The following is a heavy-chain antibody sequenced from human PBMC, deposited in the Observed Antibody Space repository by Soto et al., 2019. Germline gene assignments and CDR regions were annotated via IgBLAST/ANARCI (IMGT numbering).Heavy chain of an antibody. Sequence: SETLSLTCTVSGGSISSYYWSWIRQPPGKGLEWIGYIYYSGSTNYNPSLKSRVTISVDTSKNQFSLKLSSVTAADTAVYYCARAIGWNYGYMDVWGKGTTVTVS. D-gene: IGHD1-7*01. V-gene: IGHV4-59*01. CDR1: GGSISSYY. CDR3: ARAIGWNYGYMDV. J-gene: IGHJ6*03. CDR2: IYYSGST.